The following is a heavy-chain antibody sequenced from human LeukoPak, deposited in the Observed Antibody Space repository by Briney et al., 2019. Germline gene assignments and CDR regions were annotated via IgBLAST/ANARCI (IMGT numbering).Heavy chain of an antibody. CDR2: IKQDGSEK. J-gene: IGHJ4*02. V-gene: IGHV3-7*01. CDR1: GFTFSSYW. CDR3: ARDWDSNGSGSYVY. D-gene: IGHD1-26*01. Sequence: GGSLRLSCAASGFTFSSYWMSWVRQAPGKGLEWVANIKQDGSEKYYVDSVKGRFTISRDNAKNSLYLQMNSLRAEDTAVYYCARDWDSNGSGSYVYWGQGTLVTVSS.